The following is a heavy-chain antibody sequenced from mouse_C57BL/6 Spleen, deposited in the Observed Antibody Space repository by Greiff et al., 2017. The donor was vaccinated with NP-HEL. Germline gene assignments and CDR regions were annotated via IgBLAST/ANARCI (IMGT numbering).Heavy chain of an antibody. V-gene: IGHV1-82*01. Sequence: QVQLKESGPELVKPGASVKISCKASGYAFSSSWMNWVKQRPGKGLEWIGRIYPGDGDTNYNGKFKGKATLTADKSSSTAYMQLSSLTSEDSAVYFCARKKGSSGFAYWGQGTLVIVSA. D-gene: IGHD3-2*02. CDR3: ARKKGSSGFAY. CDR2: IYPGDGDT. CDR1: GYAFSSSW. J-gene: IGHJ3*01.